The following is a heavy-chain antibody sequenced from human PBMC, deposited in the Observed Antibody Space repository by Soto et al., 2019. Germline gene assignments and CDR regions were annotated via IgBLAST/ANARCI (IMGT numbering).Heavy chain of an antibody. CDR2: IFPLTDIP. CDR3: ARGPLVVLNYFES. Sequence: QVQLVQSGTEVKKPGSSVKVSCKASGGTFRNYPINWVRQAPGQGLEWMGSIFPLTDIPDYAQNFQARLTISADKSTSTAYMEVSSLKSDDTAMYFCARGPLVVLNYFESWGQGTLVTVSS. J-gene: IGHJ4*02. CDR1: GGTFRNYP. V-gene: IGHV1-69*02.